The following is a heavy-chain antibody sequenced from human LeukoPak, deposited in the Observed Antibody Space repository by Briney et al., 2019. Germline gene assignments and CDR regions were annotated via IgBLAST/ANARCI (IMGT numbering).Heavy chain of an antibody. CDR3: ARELVRYYGTSHFDY. CDR2: IYTSGST. Sequence: PPQTLSLTCTVSGGSISRGSYYRSWIRQPAGKGLEWIGRIYTSGSTNYNPSLKSRVTISVDTSKNQFCLKLSSVTAADTAVYYCARELVRYYGTSHFDYWGQGTLVTVSS. V-gene: IGHV4-61*02. D-gene: IGHD3-9*01. CDR1: GGSISRGSYY. J-gene: IGHJ4*02.